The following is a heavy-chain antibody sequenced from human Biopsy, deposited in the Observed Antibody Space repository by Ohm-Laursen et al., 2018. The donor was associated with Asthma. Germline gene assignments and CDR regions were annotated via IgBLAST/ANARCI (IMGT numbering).Heavy chain of an antibody. V-gene: IGHV4-61*01. D-gene: IGHD5-18*01. J-gene: IGHJ4*02. CDR3: ARDFVDSAMDYFDY. CDR2: ISYSGST. CDR1: GGSVSSGSHY. Sequence: SDTLSLTWTVSGGSVSSGSHYWSWIRQPPGKGLEWIGYISYSGSTNYNPSLKSRVTISVDTSKNQFSLKLSSVTAADTAVYYCARDFVDSAMDYFDYWGQGALVTVSS.